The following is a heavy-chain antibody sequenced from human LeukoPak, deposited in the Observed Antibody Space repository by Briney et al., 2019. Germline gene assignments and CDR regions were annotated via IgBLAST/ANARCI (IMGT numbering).Heavy chain of an antibody. CDR1: GGSISSGGYY. J-gene: IGHJ6*02. Sequence: SQTLSLTCTVSGGSISSGGYYWSWIRPPPGKGLEWIGYIYYSGSTYYKPSLKSRVTMSVDTSKSQFSLKLSSVTAADTAVYYCARALTTLHYYYYYGMDVWGQGTTVTVSS. CDR3: ARALTTLHYYYYYGMDV. CDR2: IYYSGST. V-gene: IGHV4-31*03. D-gene: IGHD4-17*01.